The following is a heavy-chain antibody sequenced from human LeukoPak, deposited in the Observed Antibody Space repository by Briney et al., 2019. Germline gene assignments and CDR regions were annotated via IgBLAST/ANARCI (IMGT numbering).Heavy chain of an antibody. J-gene: IGHJ4*02. Sequence: SVKVSCKASGYTFTSYYMHWVRQAPGQGLEWMGIINPSGGSTSYAQKFQGRVTMTRDTSTSTVYMELSSLRSEDTAVYYCASAPLLLWFGELSPLNYWGQGTLVTVSS. V-gene: IGHV1-46*01. D-gene: IGHD3-10*01. CDR2: INPSGGST. CDR1: GYTFTSYY. CDR3: ASAPLLLWFGELSPLNY.